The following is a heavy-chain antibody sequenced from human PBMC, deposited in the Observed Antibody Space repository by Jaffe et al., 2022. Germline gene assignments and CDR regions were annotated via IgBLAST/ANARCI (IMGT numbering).Heavy chain of an antibody. V-gene: IGHV4-39*01. Sequence: QLQLQESGPGLVKPSETLSLTCTVSGGSISSSSYYWGWIRQPPGKGLEWIGSIYYSGSTYYNPSLKSRVTISVDTSKNQFSLKLSSVTAADTAVYYCARLKGETTIFGVVGGYYFDYWGQGTLVTVSS. J-gene: IGHJ4*02. CDR2: IYYSGST. CDR1: GGSISSSSYY. CDR3: ARLKGETTIFGVVGGYYFDY. D-gene: IGHD3-3*01.